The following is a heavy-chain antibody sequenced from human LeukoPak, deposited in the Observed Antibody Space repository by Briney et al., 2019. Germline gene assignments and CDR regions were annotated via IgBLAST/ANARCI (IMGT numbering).Heavy chain of an antibody. D-gene: IGHD1-26*01. Sequence: GGSLRLSCAASGFTFSSYEMNWVRQAPGKGLEWVSYISSSGSTIYYADSVKGRFTISRDNAKNSLYLQMNSLRAEDTAVYYCARDPYSGGYWDYYYYYMDLWGQGTTVTISS. CDR2: ISSSGSTI. V-gene: IGHV3-48*03. CDR1: GFTFSSYE. CDR3: ARDPYSGGYWDYYYYYMDL. J-gene: IGHJ6*03.